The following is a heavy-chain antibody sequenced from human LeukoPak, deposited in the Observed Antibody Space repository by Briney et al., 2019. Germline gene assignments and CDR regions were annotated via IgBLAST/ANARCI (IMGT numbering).Heavy chain of an antibody. CDR1: GGSVSSYY. Sequence: SETLSLTCTVSGGSVSSYYWSWIRQPPGKGLEWIGEINHSGSTKYNSSLKSRVTTSVDTSKNQFSLKLSSVTAADTAVYYCARRLGRKFGERFYYYHYMDVWGKGTTVTISS. D-gene: IGHD3-10*01. J-gene: IGHJ6*03. V-gene: IGHV4-34*01. CDR3: ARRLGRKFGERFYYYHYMDV. CDR2: INHSGST.